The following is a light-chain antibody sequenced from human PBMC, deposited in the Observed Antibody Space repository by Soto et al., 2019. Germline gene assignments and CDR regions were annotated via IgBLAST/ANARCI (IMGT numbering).Light chain of an antibody. CDR1: QTISSW. J-gene: IGKJ1*01. CDR3: QHYSSYSEA. Sequence: DIQMTQSPSTLSGSVGDRVTITCRASQTISSWLAWYQQKPGKAPKLLIYKASTLKSVVPSRFSGSRSGTEFTLTISSLQPDDFATYYCQHYSSYSEAFGQGTKVELK. V-gene: IGKV1-5*03. CDR2: KAS.